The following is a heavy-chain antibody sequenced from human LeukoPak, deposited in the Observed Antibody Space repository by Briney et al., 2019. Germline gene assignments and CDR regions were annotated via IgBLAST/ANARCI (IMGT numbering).Heavy chain of an antibody. V-gene: IGHV4-39*07. D-gene: IGHD3-10*01. J-gene: IGHJ3*02. CDR2: IYYSGST. CDR3: ARMVAVRGVIIRGVFDI. Sequence: PSETLSLTCTVSGGSISSYYWGWIRQPPGKGLEWIGSIYYSGSTYYNPSLKSRVTISIHTSKNQFSLKLSSVSAADTAVYYCARMVAVRGVIIRGVFDIWGQGTVVTVSS. CDR1: GGSISSYY.